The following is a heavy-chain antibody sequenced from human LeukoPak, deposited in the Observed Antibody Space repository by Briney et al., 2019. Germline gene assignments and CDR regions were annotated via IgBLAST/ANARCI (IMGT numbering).Heavy chain of an antibody. CDR1: GFTFSSYS. J-gene: IGHJ3*02. CDR2: ISSSSSYI. V-gene: IGHV3-21*01. CDR3: ARDGPFVGATLGAFDI. Sequence: GGPLRLSCAASGFTFSSYSMNWVRQAPGKGLEWVSSISSSSSYIYYADSVKGRFTISRDNAKNSLYLQMNSLRAEDTAVYYCARDGPFVGATLGAFDIWGQGTMVTVSS. D-gene: IGHD1-26*01.